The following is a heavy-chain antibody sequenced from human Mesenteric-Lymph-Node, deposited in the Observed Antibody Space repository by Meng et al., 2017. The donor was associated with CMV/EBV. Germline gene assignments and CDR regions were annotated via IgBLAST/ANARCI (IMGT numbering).Heavy chain of an antibody. Sequence: SVKVSCKASGGTFSSLAISWVRQAPGQGLEWLGGIIPIISVTNYAQRVQGRATITADKSTSTAYMELSSLTSEDTAVYFCARASGDGPHRSSYYYYGMDVWGQGTTVTVSS. V-gene: IGHV1-69*10. CDR1: GGTFSSLA. D-gene: IGHD2-21*01. J-gene: IGHJ6*02. CDR3: ARASGDGPHRSSYYYYGMDV. CDR2: IIPIISVT.